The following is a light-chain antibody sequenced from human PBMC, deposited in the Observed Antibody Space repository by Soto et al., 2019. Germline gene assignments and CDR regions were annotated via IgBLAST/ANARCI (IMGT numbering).Light chain of an antibody. V-gene: IGKV3-15*01. CDR2: GSF. CDR1: QTVNNN. Sequence: EIVLTQSPGTLSLSPGERAILSCRASQTVNNNVAWYQQKPGQAPRLLIVGSFARATGIPARFSGSGSGSEFTLTISGLQSEDFAVYYCQQYNDRPPITFGQGTRLEIK. CDR3: QQYNDRPPIT. J-gene: IGKJ5*01.